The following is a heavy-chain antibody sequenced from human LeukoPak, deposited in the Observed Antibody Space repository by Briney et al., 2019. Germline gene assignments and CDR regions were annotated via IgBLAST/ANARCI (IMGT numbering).Heavy chain of an antibody. V-gene: IGHV5-51*01. CDR3: ARTQNYYYYYMDV. Sequence: GESLEISCKGSGYSFTSYWIGWVRQMPGKGLEWMGIIYPGDSDTRYSPSFQGQVTISADKSISTAYLQWSSLKASDTAMYYCARTQNYYYYYMDVWGKGTTVTVSS. CDR2: IYPGDSDT. J-gene: IGHJ6*03. CDR1: GYSFTSYW.